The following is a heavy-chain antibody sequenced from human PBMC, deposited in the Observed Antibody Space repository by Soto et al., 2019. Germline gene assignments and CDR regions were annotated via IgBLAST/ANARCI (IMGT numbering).Heavy chain of an antibody. J-gene: IGHJ6*02. V-gene: IGHV4-59*01. CDR2: IYYSGCT. Sequence: QVQLQESGPGLVKPSETLSLTCTVSGGSISSYYWSWIRQPPGKGLEWIGYIYYSGCTNYNPCLKCRVTISVDTSKNQFSLKLSSVTAADTAVYYCARLITPYYYYGMDVWGQGTTVTVSS. CDR1: GGSISSYY. CDR3: ARLITPYYYYGMDV. D-gene: IGHD3-10*01.